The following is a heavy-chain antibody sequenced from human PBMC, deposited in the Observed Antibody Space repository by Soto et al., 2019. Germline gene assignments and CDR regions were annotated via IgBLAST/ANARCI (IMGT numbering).Heavy chain of an antibody. V-gene: IGHV4-61*01. CDR2: GYYTGST. D-gene: IGHD6-19*01. CDR1: GGSVSSGNYY. J-gene: IGHJ5*02. CDR3: ARRAYSSGCDNWLDP. Sequence: NPSETLSLTCTVSGGSVSSGNYYWSWIRQPPGKGLEWIGYGYYTGSTNYNPSLKSRVTISLDTSKNQFSLKLSSVTAADTAVYYRARRAYSSGCDNWLDPWGQGTLVTVSS.